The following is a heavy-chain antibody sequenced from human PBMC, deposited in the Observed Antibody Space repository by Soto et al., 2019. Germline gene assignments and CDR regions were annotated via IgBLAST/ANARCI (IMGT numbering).Heavy chain of an antibody. Sequence: QVQLQESGPGLVKPSQTLSLTCSVSGVSISTGQYYWSWIRQSPGGGLQWIGYISYPGSTYYNPALKSRVSISADKTKIRFSLTLVNVTAADTAVYFCARDNGDGYNEGAFDIWGQGTMVTVSS. CDR2: ISYPGST. D-gene: IGHD2-21*01. CDR1: GVSISTGQYY. CDR3: ARDNGDGYNEGAFDI. V-gene: IGHV4-30-4*01. J-gene: IGHJ3*02.